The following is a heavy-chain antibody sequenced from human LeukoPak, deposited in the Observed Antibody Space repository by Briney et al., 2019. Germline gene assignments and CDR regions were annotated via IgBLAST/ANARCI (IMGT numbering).Heavy chain of an antibody. J-gene: IGHJ4*02. D-gene: IGHD3-22*01. V-gene: IGHV3-11*01. CDR2: ISSSGSTI. CDR3: ARDLMIAEVHY. CDR1: GFTFSDYY. Sequence: GGSLRLSCAASGFTFSDYYMSWIRQAPGKGLEWVSYISSSGSTIYYADSVKGRFTISGDNAKNSLYLQMNSLRAEDTAVYYCARDLMIAEVHYWGQGTLVTVSS.